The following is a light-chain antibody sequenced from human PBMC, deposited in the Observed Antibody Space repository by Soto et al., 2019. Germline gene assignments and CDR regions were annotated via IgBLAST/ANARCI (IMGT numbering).Light chain of an antibody. CDR1: SXDVGTYTY. CDR2: DVI. V-gene: IGLV2-11*01. J-gene: IGLJ1*01. CDR3: CSYAGSYTHV. Sequence: QSALTQPRSVSGSPGQSVTISCTGTSXDVGTYTYISWYQQHPGKAPKLIIYDVIKRPSGVPDRFSGSKSGNTASLTISGLQAEDEADYYCCSYAGSYTHVFGTGTKVTV.